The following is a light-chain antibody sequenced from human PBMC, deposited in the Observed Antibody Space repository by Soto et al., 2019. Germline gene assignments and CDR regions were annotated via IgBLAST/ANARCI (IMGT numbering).Light chain of an antibody. CDR1: ESVGTN. CDR2: GAS. Sequence: EIVMTQSPATLSVSPGERATLSCRASESVGTNLAWYQQKPGQAPRRLIYGASTRATGIPARFSGSGSGTEFTLAVSILRSEDFAVYYCQHYIHWPPMYTFGQGTKLEI. J-gene: IGKJ2*01. V-gene: IGKV3-15*01. CDR3: QHYIHWPPMYT.